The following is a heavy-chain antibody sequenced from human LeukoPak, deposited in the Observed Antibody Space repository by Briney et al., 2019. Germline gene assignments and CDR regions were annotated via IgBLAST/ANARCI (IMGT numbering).Heavy chain of an antibody. CDR3: ARGYYFDY. CDR2: IDHTGET. Sequence: SETLSLTCTVDGGSFSGSHLSWIRQSPERGLEWIAEIDHTGETHYNPSLKSRVTLSLDMTKSHFSLGLRSLTAADTAVYYCARGYYFDYWGRGTLVTDS. V-gene: IGHV4-34*01. J-gene: IGHJ4*02. CDR1: GGSFSGSH.